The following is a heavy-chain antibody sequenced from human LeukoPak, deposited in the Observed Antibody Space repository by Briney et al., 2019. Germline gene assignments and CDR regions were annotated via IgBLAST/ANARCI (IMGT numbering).Heavy chain of an antibody. D-gene: IGHD3-3*01. Sequence: GGSLRLSCAASGFTFSSYEMNWVRQAPGKGLEWVSSISSSSSYIYYADSVKGRFTISRDNAKDSLYLQMNSLRAEDTAVYYCGRGTHYDFWSGYYDSWGQGTLVTVSS. CDR2: ISSSSSYI. CDR1: GFTFSSYE. V-gene: IGHV3-21*01. J-gene: IGHJ5*01. CDR3: GRGTHYDFWSGYYDS.